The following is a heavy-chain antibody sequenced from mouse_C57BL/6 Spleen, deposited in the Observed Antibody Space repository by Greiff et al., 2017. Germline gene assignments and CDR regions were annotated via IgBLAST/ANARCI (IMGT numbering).Heavy chain of an antibody. CDR2: IWSDGST. J-gene: IGHJ1*03. CDR3: ARHRNYGSSYWYFDV. Sequence: VKLMESGPGLVAPSQSLSITCTVSGFSLTSYGVHWVRQPPGKGLEWLVVIWSDGSTTYNSALKSRLSISKDNSKSQVFLKMNSLQTDDTAMYYCARHRNYGSSYWYFDVWGTGTTVTVSS. CDR1: GFSLTSYG. D-gene: IGHD1-1*01. V-gene: IGHV2-6-1*01.